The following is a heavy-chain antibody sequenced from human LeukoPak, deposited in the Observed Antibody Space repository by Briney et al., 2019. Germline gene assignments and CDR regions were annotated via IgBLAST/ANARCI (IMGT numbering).Heavy chain of an antibody. CDR3: ARADSAFPFDI. CDR1: GFTFSSYS. Sequence: PGGSLRLSCAASGFTFSSYSMNWVRQAPGKGLEWVSSISSSSSYIYYADSVKGRFTISRDNAKNTLYLQMNSLRAEDTAVYYCARADSAFPFDIWGQGTMVTVSS. CDR2: ISSSSSYI. J-gene: IGHJ3*02. D-gene: IGHD2/OR15-2a*01. V-gene: IGHV3-21*01.